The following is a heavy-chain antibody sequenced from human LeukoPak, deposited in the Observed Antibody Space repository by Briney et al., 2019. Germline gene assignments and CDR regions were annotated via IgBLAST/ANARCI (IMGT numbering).Heavy chain of an antibody. D-gene: IGHD2-2*01. V-gene: IGHV1-69*06. CDR1: GGTFSSYA. CDR2: IIPIFGTA. J-gene: IGHJ6*04. CDR3: ARGSGTSPYYYYYGMDV. Sequence: SSVKVSCKASGGTFSSYAISWVRQAPGQGLEWRGGIIPIFGTANYAQKFQGRVTITAGKSTSTAYMELSSLRSEDTAVYYCARGSGTSPYYYYYGMDVWGKGTTVTVSS.